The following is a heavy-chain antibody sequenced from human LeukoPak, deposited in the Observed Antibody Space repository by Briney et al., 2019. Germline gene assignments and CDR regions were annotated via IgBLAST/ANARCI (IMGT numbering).Heavy chain of an antibody. V-gene: IGHV3-20*04. D-gene: IGHD3-22*01. CDR3: ARGLTYYYDSSGSPQGWAFDI. CDR1: GFTFDDYA. CDR2: INWKGGST. Sequence: GGSLRLSCAASGFTFDDYAMSWVRQAPGKGLEWVSGINWKGGSTGYADSVKGRFTISRDNAKNSLYLQMNSLRAEDTALYYCARGLTYYYDSSGSPQGWAFDIWGQGTMVTVSS. J-gene: IGHJ3*02.